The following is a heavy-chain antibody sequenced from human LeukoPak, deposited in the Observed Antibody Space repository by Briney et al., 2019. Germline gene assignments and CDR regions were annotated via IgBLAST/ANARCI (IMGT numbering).Heavy chain of an antibody. CDR1: GFTFSSYA. V-gene: IGHV3-23*01. J-gene: IGHJ4*02. Sequence: GGSLRLSCVASGFTFSSYAMSWVRQAPGKGLEWVSVIRGSGGSTYHADSVKGRFTISRDNSKNTLFLQMNSLRAEDTAVYYSAKTGRGTTTFHYFDYWGQGTLVTVSS. CDR2: IRGSGGST. D-gene: IGHD1-26*01. CDR3: AKTGRGTTTFHYFDY.